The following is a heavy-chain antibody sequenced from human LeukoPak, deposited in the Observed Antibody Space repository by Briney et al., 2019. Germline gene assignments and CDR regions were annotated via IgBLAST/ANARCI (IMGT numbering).Heavy chain of an antibody. V-gene: IGHV3-43*01. Sequence: GGSLRLSCAASGFTFEDYTMHWVRQAPGKTLEWVSLISWDGTTYYTDSVKGRFTMSRDNSKNSLYLQMDTLRSEDTAFYYCVKDLSFESSGYVFEYWGQGTLATVSS. D-gene: IGHD3-22*01. J-gene: IGHJ4*02. CDR3: VKDLSFESSGYVFEY. CDR2: ISWDGTT. CDR1: GFTFEDYT.